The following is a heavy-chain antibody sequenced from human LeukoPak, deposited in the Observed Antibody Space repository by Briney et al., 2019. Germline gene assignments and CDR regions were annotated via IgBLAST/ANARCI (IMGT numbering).Heavy chain of an antibody. Sequence: ASVKVSCKASGYTFTSHGISWVRQAPGQGLEWMGWISGYNGNTNYVQKFQGRVTMTTDTSTSTAYMELRSLRSDDTAVYYCARAYDFPDYWGQGTLVTVSS. CDR3: ARAYDFPDY. D-gene: IGHD3-3*01. J-gene: IGHJ4*02. CDR1: GYTFTSHG. V-gene: IGHV1-18*01. CDR2: ISGYNGNT.